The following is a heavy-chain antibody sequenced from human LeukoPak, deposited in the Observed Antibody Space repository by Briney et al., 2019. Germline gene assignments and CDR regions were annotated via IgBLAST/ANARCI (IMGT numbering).Heavy chain of an antibody. CDR1: GFTVSSSY. Sequence: GGSLRLSCAASGFTVSSSYMNWVRQAPGKGLEWVSIIYAGGSTYYAGYVEGRFTISRDNSKNTLYLQMNSLRAEDTAVYYCAREEETVKAFGPWGQGTLVTVSS. CDR2: IYAGGST. CDR3: AREEETVKAFGP. V-gene: IGHV3-53*01. D-gene: IGHD4-17*01. J-gene: IGHJ5*02.